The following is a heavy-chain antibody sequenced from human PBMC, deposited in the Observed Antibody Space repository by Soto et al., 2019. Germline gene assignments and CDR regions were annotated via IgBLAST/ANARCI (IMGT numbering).Heavy chain of an antibody. CDR1: GGTFSSYT. Sequence: GPSVKVSCKASGGTFSSYTISWVRQAPGQGLEWMGGIIPIFGTANYAQKFQGRVTITADESTSTAYMELSSLRSEDTAVYYCASRPGYSSGWIGYWGQGTLVTVSS. CDR3: ASRPGYSSGWIGY. V-gene: IGHV1-69*13. D-gene: IGHD6-19*01. CDR2: IIPIFGTA. J-gene: IGHJ4*02.